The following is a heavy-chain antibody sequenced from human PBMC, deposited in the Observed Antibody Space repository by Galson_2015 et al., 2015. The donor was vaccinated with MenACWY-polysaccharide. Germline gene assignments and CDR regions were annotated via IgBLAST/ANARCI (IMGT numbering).Heavy chain of an antibody. V-gene: IGHV4-31*03. D-gene: IGHD3-16*01. CDR2: ISYDGGT. Sequence: TLSLTCTVSGDSITSGGYFWSWIRQHPGKGLEWIASISYDGGTYYNPSLKSRVTISADTPNNQFSLKPNSVTAADTAVYYCARGGRAVSNRNWFDPWGQGTLVTVSS. CDR1: GDSITSGGYF. J-gene: IGHJ5*02. CDR3: ARGGRAVSNRNWFDP.